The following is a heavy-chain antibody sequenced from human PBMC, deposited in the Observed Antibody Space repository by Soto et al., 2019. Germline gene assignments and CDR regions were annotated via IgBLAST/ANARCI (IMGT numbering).Heavy chain of an antibody. CDR2: IYWDDDK. J-gene: IGHJ4*02. CDR1: GFSLSTSGVG. Sequence: SGPTLVNPTQTLTLTCTFSGFSLSTSGVGVGWIRQPPGKALEWLALIYWDDDKRYSPSLKSRLTITKDTSKNQVVLTMTNMDPVDTATYYFALDWELPRPYYFDYLGQGTLVTVSS. V-gene: IGHV2-5*02. CDR3: ALDWELPRPYYFDY. D-gene: IGHD1-26*01.